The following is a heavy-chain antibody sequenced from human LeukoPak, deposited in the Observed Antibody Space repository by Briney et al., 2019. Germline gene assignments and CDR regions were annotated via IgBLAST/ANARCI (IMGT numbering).Heavy chain of an antibody. V-gene: IGHV3-21*01. CDR2: ISSSGTYT. Sequence: GGSLRLSCAASGFTFSSYGMNWVRQAPGKGLEWVSSISSSGTYTYYADSLKGRFTISRDNAKNSLYLQMNSLRAEDTAVYYCTRTLRGDSNAFDIWGQGTMVTVSS. D-gene: IGHD2-21*02. CDR1: GFTFSSYG. J-gene: IGHJ3*02. CDR3: TRTLRGDSNAFDI.